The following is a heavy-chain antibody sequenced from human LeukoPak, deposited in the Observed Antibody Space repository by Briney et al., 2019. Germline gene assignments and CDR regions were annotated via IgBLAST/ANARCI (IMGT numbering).Heavy chain of an antibody. CDR3: ARPSFNSGSYFDY. D-gene: IGHD1-26*01. J-gene: IGHJ4*02. CDR1: GFTFSNYW. CDR2: INQDGSEK. V-gene: IGHV3-7*01. Sequence: GGSLRLSCAASGFTFSNYWMSWVRQAPGKGLEWVANINQDGSEKYYVDSVKGRFTISRDNARNSLYLQMNSLRAEDTAVYYCARPSFNSGSYFDYWGQGTLVTVSS.